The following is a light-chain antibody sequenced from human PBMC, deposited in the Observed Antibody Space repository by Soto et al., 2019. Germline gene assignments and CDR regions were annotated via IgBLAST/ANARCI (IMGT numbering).Light chain of an antibody. Sequence: EIVLTQSPGTLSLSPWERATLSCRASQSVSSSYLAWYHQTPGQAPRLLIYDASNRATGIPVRFSGSGSGTDFTLTISSLEPEDFAVYYCQQAATFGQGTRLEIK. CDR3: QQAAT. CDR2: DAS. CDR1: QSVSSSY. J-gene: IGKJ5*01. V-gene: IGKV3-20*01.